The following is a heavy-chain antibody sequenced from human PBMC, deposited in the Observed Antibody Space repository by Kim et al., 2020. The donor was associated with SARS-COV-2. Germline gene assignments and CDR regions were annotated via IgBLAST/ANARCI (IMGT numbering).Heavy chain of an antibody. CDR3: ARADPWSSDARNIDY. J-gene: IGHJ4*02. Sequence: SETLSLTFAVYGGSFSGYYWSWIRQPPGKGLEWIGEINHSGSTNYNPSLKSRVTISVDTSKNQFSLKLSSVTAADTAVYYCARADPWSSDARNIDYWGQGTLVTVSS. CDR2: INHSGST. V-gene: IGHV4-34*01. CDR1: GGSFSGYY. D-gene: IGHD2-2*01.